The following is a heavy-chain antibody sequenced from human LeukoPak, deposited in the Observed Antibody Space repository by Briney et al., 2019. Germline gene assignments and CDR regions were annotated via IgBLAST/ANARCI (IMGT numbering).Heavy chain of an antibody. CDR3: ARDGHGDYLEYFDS. CDR2: INPNSGGT. V-gene: IGHV1-2*02. Sequence: VSVKVSCKASGYTFTGYYMHWVRQAPGQGLEWMGWINPNSGGTNYAQKFQGGVTMTRDTSISTAYMELSRLRSDDTAVYYCARDGHGDYLEYFDSWGQGTLVTVSS. J-gene: IGHJ4*02. D-gene: IGHD4-17*01. CDR1: GYTFTGYY.